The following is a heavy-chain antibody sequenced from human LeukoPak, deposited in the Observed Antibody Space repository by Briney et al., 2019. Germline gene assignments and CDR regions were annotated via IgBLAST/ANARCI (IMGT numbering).Heavy chain of an antibody. CDR3: ARDDMLERPSFDI. D-gene: IGHD1-1*01. CDR2: IYFTGDII. Sequence: GGSLRLSCAASGFTFRNHGMHRVRQAPGKGLEWISYIYFTGDIIYYADSVKGRFTISRDNAKNSLYLQMNSLKVEDTAVYYCARDDMLERPSFDIWGQGTVVTVSS. J-gene: IGHJ3*02. V-gene: IGHV3-11*01. CDR1: GFTFRNHG.